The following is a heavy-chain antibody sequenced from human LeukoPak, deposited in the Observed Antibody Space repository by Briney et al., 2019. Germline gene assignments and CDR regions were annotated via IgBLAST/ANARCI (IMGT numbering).Heavy chain of an antibody. D-gene: IGHD1-26*01. CDR1: GYTFPSYF. Sequence: GASVKVSCKASGYTFPSYFMHWVRQAPGQGLEWMGIINPSGGSTSYAQKFQGRVTMTRDTSTSTVYMELSSLRSEDTAVYYCARFLVGPNFFDYWGQGTLVTVSS. CDR3: ARFLVGPNFFDY. J-gene: IGHJ4*02. CDR2: INPSGGST. V-gene: IGHV1-46*01.